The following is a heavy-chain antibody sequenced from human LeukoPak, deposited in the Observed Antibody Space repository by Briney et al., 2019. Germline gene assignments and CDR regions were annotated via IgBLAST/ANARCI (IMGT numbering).Heavy chain of an antibody. V-gene: IGHV3-23*01. D-gene: IGHD3-16*02. CDR1: GFTFSSYG. Sequence: GGSLRLSCAASGFTFSSYGMSWVRQAPGKGLEWVSAISGSGGSTYYADSVKGRFTISRDNSKNTLYLQMNSLRAEDTAVYYCAKVGMMITFGGVIDIDYWGQGTLVTVSS. CDR2: ISGSGGST. J-gene: IGHJ4*02. CDR3: AKVGMMITFGGVIDIDY.